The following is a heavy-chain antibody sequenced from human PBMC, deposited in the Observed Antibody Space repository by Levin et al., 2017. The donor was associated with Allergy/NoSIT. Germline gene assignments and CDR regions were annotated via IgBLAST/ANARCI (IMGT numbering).Heavy chain of an antibody. CDR1: GFSLSTNGVG. Sequence: SGPTLVKPTQTLTLTCTFSGFSLSTNGVGVHWIRQPPGEALEWLAVIYWDDDRRYSPSLKSRLTITKDTSKNQVVLTMTNMDPVDTATYYCAHRGSYYGSGWANYMDVWGKGTTVTVSS. D-gene: IGHD3-10*01. V-gene: IGHV2-5*02. CDR2: IYWDDDR. CDR3: AHRGSYYGSGWANYMDV. J-gene: IGHJ6*03.